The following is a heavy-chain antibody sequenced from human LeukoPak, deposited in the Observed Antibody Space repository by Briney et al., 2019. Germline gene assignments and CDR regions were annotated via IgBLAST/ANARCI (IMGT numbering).Heavy chain of an antibody. CDR3: ARDYYDSRAFDY. D-gene: IGHD3-22*01. CDR2: ISYDGSNK. Sequence: PGRSLRLSCAASGFTFSSCAMHWVRQAPGKGLEWVAVISYDGSNKYYADSVKGRFTISRDNSKNTLYLQMNSLRAEDTAVYYCARDYYDSRAFDYWGQGTLVTVSS. CDR1: GFTFSSCA. V-gene: IGHV3-30-3*01. J-gene: IGHJ4*02.